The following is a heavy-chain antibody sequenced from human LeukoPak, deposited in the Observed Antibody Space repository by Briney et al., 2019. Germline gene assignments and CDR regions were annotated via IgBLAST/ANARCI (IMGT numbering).Heavy chain of an antibody. CDR1: GGSISSSSYY. Sequence: SETLSLTCTVSGGSISSSSYYWGWIRQPPGKGLEWIGGIYYSGSTYYNPSLKSRVTISVDTSKNQFSLKLSSVTAADTAVYYCARSRRKTYYYDSSADYWGQGTLVTVSS. D-gene: IGHD3-22*01. CDR2: IYYSGST. V-gene: IGHV4-39*07. J-gene: IGHJ4*02. CDR3: ARSRRKTYYYDSSADY.